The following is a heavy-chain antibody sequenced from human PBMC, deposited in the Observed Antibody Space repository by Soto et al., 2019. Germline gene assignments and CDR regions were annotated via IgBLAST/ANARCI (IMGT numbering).Heavy chain of an antibody. J-gene: IGHJ4*02. Sequence: PSLTCTVSGGSISSSSYYWGWIRQPPGKGLEWVGSIYYSGSTYYNPSLKSRVTISVDTSKNQFSLKLSSVTAADTAVYYCASHGHCGGDCYDPFDYWGQGTLVTVSS. D-gene: IGHD2-21*02. CDR1: GGSISSSSYY. CDR3: ASHGHCGGDCYDPFDY. CDR2: IYYSGST. V-gene: IGHV4-39*01.